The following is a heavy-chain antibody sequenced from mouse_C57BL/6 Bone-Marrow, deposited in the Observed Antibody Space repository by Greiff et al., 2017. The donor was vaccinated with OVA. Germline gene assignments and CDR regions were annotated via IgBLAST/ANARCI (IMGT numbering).Heavy chain of an antibody. CDR2: ISYDGSN. J-gene: IGHJ3*01. V-gene: IGHV3-6*01. Sequence: EVQLQESGPGLVKPSQSLSLTCSVTGYSITSGYYWNWIRQFPGNKLEWMGYISYDGSNNYNPSLKNRISITRDTSKNQFFLKLNSVTTEDTATYYCAREDGYFAYWGQGTLVTVSA. CDR3: AREDGYFAY. CDR1: GYSITSGYY. D-gene: IGHD2-3*01.